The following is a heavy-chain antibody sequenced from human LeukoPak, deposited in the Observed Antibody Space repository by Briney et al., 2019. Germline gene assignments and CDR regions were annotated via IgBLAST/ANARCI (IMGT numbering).Heavy chain of an antibody. J-gene: IGHJ6*02. V-gene: IGHV1-69*04. Sequence: ASVKVSCKASGCTFSSYAISWVRQAPGQGLEWMGRIIPILGIANYAQKFQGRVTITADKSTSTAYMELSSLRSEDTAVYYCARETQWLVPDGMDVWGQGTTVTVSS. CDR3: ARETQWLVPDGMDV. D-gene: IGHD6-19*01. CDR2: IIPILGIA. CDR1: GCTFSSYA.